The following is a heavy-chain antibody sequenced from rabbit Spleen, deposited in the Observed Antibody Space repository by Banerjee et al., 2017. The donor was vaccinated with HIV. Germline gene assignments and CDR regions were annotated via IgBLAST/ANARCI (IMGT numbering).Heavy chain of an antibody. CDR3: ARSPWSGAADGAYALNL. CDR2: IDAGSSGTT. V-gene: IGHV1S45*01. D-gene: IGHD6-1*01. Sequence: QQQLEESGGGLVQPGGSLTLTCKASGFSFSGHSVMCWVRQAPGKGLEWIACIDAGSSGTTYYATWAKDQFTIAKTSSTTVTLQMTSLTAADTATYFCARSPWSGAADGAYALNLWGPGTLVTVS. CDR1: GFSFSGHSV. J-gene: IGHJ4*01.